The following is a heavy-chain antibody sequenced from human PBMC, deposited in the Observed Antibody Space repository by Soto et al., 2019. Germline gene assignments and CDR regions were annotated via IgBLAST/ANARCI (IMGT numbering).Heavy chain of an antibody. Sequence: QVQLVQSGAEVKKPGASVKVSCKASGYTFTSYGISWVRQAPGQGLEWMGWISAYNGNTNYAQKLQGRVTMTTDTSTSTAYMELRRLRSDDTAVYYCARIRPRLSTGLYGSGSYTYYYGMDVWGQGTTVTVSS. J-gene: IGHJ6*02. V-gene: IGHV1-18*01. CDR1: GYTFTSYG. CDR3: ARIRPRLSTGLYGSGSYTYYYGMDV. D-gene: IGHD3-10*01. CDR2: ISAYNGNT.